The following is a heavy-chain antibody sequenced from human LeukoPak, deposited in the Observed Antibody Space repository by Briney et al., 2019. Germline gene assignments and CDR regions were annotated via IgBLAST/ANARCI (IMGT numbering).Heavy chain of an antibody. D-gene: IGHD6-13*01. Sequence: SETLSLTCDVSGGSITTRNWWSWVRQPPGKGLEWIGEIFHSGSTTYNPSLMSRVTISVDKSKDQFSLNVNSVTAADTAVYYCVKDSGGAAATWGQGTLVIVSS. V-gene: IGHV4-4*02. J-gene: IGHJ4*02. CDR3: VKDSGGAAAT. CDR1: GGSITTRNW. CDR2: IFHSGST.